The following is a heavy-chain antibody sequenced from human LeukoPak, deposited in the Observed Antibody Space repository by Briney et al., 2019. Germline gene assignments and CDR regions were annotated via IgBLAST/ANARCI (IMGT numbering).Heavy chain of an antibody. Sequence: GGSLRLSCAASGFTFSSCGMHWVRQAPGKGLEWVAVISYDGSNKYYADSVKGRFTISRDNSKNTLYLQMNSLRAEDTAVYYCAKLYYYDSSGYCPWGQGTLVTVSS. D-gene: IGHD3-22*01. V-gene: IGHV3-30*18. CDR1: GFTFSSCG. CDR3: AKLYYYDSSGYCP. CDR2: ISYDGSNK. J-gene: IGHJ5*02.